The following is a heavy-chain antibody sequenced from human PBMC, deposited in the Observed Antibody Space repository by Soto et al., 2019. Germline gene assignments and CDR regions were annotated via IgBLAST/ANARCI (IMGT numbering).Heavy chain of an antibody. Sequence: PGGSLRLSCAASGFTFSSYALHWVRQAPGKGLEWVAVISYEGNNKYYADSVKGRFTNSRDNSKNTLYLQMNSLRVEDTAVFYCARDMGLWYTSQNWFDPWGQGTLVTVSS. CDR1: GFTFSSYA. CDR3: ARDMGLWYTSQNWFDP. J-gene: IGHJ5*02. V-gene: IGHV3-30-3*01. CDR2: ISYEGNNK. D-gene: IGHD6-13*01.